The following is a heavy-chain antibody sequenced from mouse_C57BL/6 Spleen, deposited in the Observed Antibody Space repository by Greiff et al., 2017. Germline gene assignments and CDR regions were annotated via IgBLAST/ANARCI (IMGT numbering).Heavy chain of an antibody. V-gene: IGHV1-66*01. D-gene: IGHD1-2*01. Sequence: QVQLQQSGPELVKPGASVKISCKASGYSFTSSYIHWVKQRPGQGLEWIGWISPGSGNTKYNEKFKGKATLTADTSSSPAYMQLSSLTSEDSAVYYCARYEDYDGYYYAMDYWGQGTSVTVSS. J-gene: IGHJ4*01. CDR2: ISPGSGNT. CDR1: GYSFTSSY. CDR3: ARYEDYDGYYYAMDY.